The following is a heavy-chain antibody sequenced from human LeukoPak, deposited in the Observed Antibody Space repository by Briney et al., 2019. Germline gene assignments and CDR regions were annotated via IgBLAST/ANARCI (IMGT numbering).Heavy chain of an antibody. J-gene: IGHJ4*02. CDR1: GFTFSSYS. Sequence: GGSLRLSCAASGFTFSSYSMNWVRQAPGKGLEWVSYISSSSRTIYYADSVKGRFTISRDNAKNSLYLQMNSLRDEDTAVYYCARGYYYDSSGYYYRFDYWGQGTLVTVSS. CDR2: ISSSSRTI. V-gene: IGHV3-48*02. D-gene: IGHD3-22*01. CDR3: ARGYYYDSSGYYYRFDY.